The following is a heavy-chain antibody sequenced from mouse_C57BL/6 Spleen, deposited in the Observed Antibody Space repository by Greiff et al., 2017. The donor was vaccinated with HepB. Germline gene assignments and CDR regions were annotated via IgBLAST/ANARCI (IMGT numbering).Heavy chain of an antibody. D-gene: IGHD1-1*01. V-gene: IGHV1-69*01. CDR3: ARNYYETLFAY. J-gene: IGHJ3*01. CDR1: GYTFTSYW. Sequence: QVQLQQPGAELVMPGASVKLSCKASGYTFTSYWMHWVKQRPGQGLEWIGEIDPSDSYTNYNQKFKGKSTLTVDKSSSTAYMQLSSLTSEDSAVYYCARNYYETLFAYWGQGTLSLSLQ. CDR2: IDPSDSYT.